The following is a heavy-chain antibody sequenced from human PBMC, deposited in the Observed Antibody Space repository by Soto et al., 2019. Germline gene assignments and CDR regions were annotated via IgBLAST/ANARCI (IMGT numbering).Heavy chain of an antibody. CDR1: GFTFSNAW. J-gene: IGHJ5*02. D-gene: IGHD3-9*01. CDR2: IKSKTDGGTT. V-gene: IGHV3-15*01. CDR3: TTESGYSSNWFDP. Sequence: PGGSPRLSCAASGFTFSNAWVSWVRQAPGKGLEWVGRIKSKTDGGTTDYAAPVKGRFTISRDDSKNTLYLQMNSLKTEDTAVYYCTTESGYSSNWFDPWGQGTLVTVSS.